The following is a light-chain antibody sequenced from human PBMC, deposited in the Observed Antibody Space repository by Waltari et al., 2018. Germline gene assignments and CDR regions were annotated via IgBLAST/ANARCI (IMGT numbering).Light chain of an antibody. CDR1: QDISSW. J-gene: IGKJ2*01. CDR2: SSS. CDR3: QQANSFPYT. V-gene: IGKV1D-12*01. Sequence: DLKMTQTPSSVSASVVDRVTITCRASQDISSWLAWYQQKPGKAPELLIYSSSTLHFGVPSRFSGSRSGTEFSLTITGLQPDDSATYFCQQANSFPYTYGQGTKLDI.